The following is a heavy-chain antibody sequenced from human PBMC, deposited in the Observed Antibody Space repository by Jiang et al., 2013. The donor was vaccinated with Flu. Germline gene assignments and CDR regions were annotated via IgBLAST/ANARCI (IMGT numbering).Heavy chain of an antibody. Sequence: VVQPGRSLRLSCAASGFTFSSYGMHWVRQAPGKGLEWVAVISYDGSNKYYADSVKGRFTISRDNSKNTLYLQMNSLRAEDTAVYYCAKGSGITMVRGVIGSYGMDVWGQGTTVTVSS. CDR2: ISYDGSNK. D-gene: IGHD3-10*01. CDR1: GFTFSSYG. V-gene: IGHV3-30*18. J-gene: IGHJ6*02. CDR3: AKGSGITMVRGVIGSYGMDV.